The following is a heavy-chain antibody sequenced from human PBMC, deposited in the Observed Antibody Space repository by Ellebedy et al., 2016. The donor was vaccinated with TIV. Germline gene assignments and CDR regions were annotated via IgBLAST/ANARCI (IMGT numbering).Heavy chain of an antibody. V-gene: IGHV3-23*01. CDR3: VREGYNHIPFDC. CDR2: ITGTGGNT. Sequence: PGGSLRLSCAASGFTLSSYAMNCVRPAPRKGLAWVAAITGTGGNTDYADSVKGRFTISRDNSKNTLHLQMNSRRVEDTDLYYCVREGYNHIPFDCWGQGTLVTVSS. J-gene: IGHJ4*02. CDR1: GFTLSSYA. D-gene: IGHD5-24*01.